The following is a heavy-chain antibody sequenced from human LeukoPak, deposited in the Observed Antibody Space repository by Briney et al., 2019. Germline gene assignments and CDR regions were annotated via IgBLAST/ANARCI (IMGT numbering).Heavy chain of an antibody. D-gene: IGHD3-3*02. CDR2: ISAYNGNT. CDR3: ARDLGETPRGIFFDY. CDR1: GYTFTDFG. J-gene: IGHJ4*02. V-gene: IGHV1-18*01. Sequence: ASVKVSCKASGYTFTDFGISWVRQAPGQGLEWMGLISAYNGNTNYVQKFQGRVTMTTDTSTSTAYMELRSLRSDDTAVFYCARDLGETPRGIFFDYWGQGTLVTVSS.